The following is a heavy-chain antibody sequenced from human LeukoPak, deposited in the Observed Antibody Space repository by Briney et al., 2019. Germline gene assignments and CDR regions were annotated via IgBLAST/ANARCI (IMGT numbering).Heavy chain of an antibody. Sequence: GESLQISFKGSGYRFTSYWIGWVRQMPGKGLEWMGIIYPGDSDTRYSPSFQGQVTISAGKSISTAYLQWSSLEASDTAMYYCARRIYGDYFDYWGQGTLVTVSS. D-gene: IGHD4-17*01. CDR2: IYPGDSDT. V-gene: IGHV5-51*01. CDR1: GYRFTSYW. J-gene: IGHJ4*02. CDR3: ARRIYGDYFDY.